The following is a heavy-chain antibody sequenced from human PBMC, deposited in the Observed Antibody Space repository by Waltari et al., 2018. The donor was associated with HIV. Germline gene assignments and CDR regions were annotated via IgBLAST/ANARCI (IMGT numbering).Heavy chain of an antibody. Sequence: EVQLVESGGGLGKPGGSLRLSCAACGFTFSSHSSNWFRQAPGKGLEWVSSISSSSSYIYYADSVKGRFTISRDNAKNSLYLQMNSLRAEDTAVYYCARDFWGGYYYGMDVWGQGTTVTVSS. CDR2: ISSSSSYI. D-gene: IGHD3-16*01. V-gene: IGHV3-21*01. CDR3: ARDFWGGYYYGMDV. J-gene: IGHJ6*02. CDR1: GFTFSSHS.